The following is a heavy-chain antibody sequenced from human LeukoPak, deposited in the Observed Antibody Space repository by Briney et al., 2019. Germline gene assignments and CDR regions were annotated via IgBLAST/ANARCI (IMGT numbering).Heavy chain of an antibody. D-gene: IGHD3-10*01. V-gene: IGHV3-23*01. J-gene: IGHJ6*02. CDR3: AKDRVRGASRYYYYGMDV. Sequence: GGSLRLSCAASGFTFSSYAMSWVRQAPGKGLEWVSAISGSGGSTYYADSVKGRFTISRDNSKNTLYLQMNSLRAEDTAVYYCAKDRVRGASRYYYYGMDVWGQGTTVTVSS. CDR2: ISGSGGST. CDR1: GFTFSSYA.